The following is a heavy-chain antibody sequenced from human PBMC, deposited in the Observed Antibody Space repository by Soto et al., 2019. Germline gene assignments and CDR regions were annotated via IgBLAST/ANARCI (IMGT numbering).Heavy chain of an antibody. Sequence: EVQLVESGGGLVKPGGSLRLSCAASGFTFSTYTMNWVRQAPGKGLEWVSSISSGSGYKYYADSVKGRFTNSRDNAKKSLFLQLNSLRAEDTAVYYGARDGSRVGAHDYWGEGTLVSVSS. V-gene: IGHV3-21*01. D-gene: IGHD1-26*01. CDR3: ARDGSRVGAHDY. CDR2: ISSGSGYK. CDR1: GFTFSTYT. J-gene: IGHJ4*02.